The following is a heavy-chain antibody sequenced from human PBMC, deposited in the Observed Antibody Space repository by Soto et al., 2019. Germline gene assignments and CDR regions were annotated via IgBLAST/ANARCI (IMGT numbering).Heavy chain of an antibody. CDR3: ARGGSESDY. D-gene: IGHD3-16*01. CDR2: IKEDGSEK. J-gene: IGHJ4*02. V-gene: IGHV3-7*01. CDR1: GFTFSGYW. Sequence: EVQLVESGGGLVQPGGSLRLSCAASGFTFSGYWMTWVRQAPGKGLEWVANIKEDGSEKNYVDSVEGRFTTSRDNAKNSLYLQMTSLRADDTAVYYCARGGSESDYWGQGTLVTVSS.